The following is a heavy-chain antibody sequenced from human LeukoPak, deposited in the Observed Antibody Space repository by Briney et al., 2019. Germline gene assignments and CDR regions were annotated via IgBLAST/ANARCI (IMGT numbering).Heavy chain of an antibody. V-gene: IGHV1-69*13. CDR2: IIPIFGTA. D-gene: IGHD6-6*01. CDR3: ARAQIAARLYLNYYYYMDV. J-gene: IGHJ6*03. CDR1: GGTFSSYA. Sequence: ASVKVSCKASGGTFSSYAISWVRQAPGQGLEWMGGIIPIFGTANYAQKFQGRVTITAGESTSTAYMELSSLRSEDTAVYYCARAQIAARLYLNYYYYMDVWGKGTTVTVSS.